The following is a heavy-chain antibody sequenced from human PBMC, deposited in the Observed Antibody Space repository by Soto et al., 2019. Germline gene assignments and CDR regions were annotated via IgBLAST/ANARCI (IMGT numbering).Heavy chain of an antibody. Sequence: VQLVESGGGLVQPGRSLRLSCAASGFTFDDYAMHWVRQAPGKGLEWVSGISWNSGSIGYADSVKGRFTISRDNAKNSLYLQMNSLRAEDTALYYCAKDIGDIVVVPAAKGAFDIWGQGTMVTVSS. D-gene: IGHD2-2*01. CDR2: ISWNSGSI. CDR3: AKDIGDIVVVPAAKGAFDI. V-gene: IGHV3-9*01. CDR1: GFTFDDYA. J-gene: IGHJ3*02.